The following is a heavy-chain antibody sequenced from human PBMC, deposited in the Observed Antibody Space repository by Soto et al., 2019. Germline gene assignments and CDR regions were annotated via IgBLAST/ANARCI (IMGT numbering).Heavy chain of an antibody. V-gene: IGHV3-48*02. CDR3: ARDPPGSGRHNYYYYGMDV. D-gene: IGHD3-10*01. J-gene: IGHJ6*02. Sequence: QPGGSLRLSCAASGFTLSSYSMNWVRQAPGKGLEWVSYISSSSSTIYYADSVKGRFTISRDNAKNSLYLQMNSLRDEDTAVYYCARDPPGSGRHNYYYYGMDVWGQGTTVTVSS. CDR2: ISSSSSTI. CDR1: GFTLSSYS.